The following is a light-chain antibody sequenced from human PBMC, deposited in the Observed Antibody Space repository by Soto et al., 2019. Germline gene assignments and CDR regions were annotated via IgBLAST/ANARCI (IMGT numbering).Light chain of an antibody. CDR1: QSISTN. CDR3: QQYNNWPPA. Sequence: EIGMTQSPATLSVSPGERATLYCRASQSISTNLAWYQQKPGQAPRLLIYGASTRATGLPARFSGSGSGTEFTLTISSLQSEDFAVYYCQQYNNWPPACGQGTRM. CDR2: GAS. V-gene: IGKV3-15*01. J-gene: IGKJ5*01.